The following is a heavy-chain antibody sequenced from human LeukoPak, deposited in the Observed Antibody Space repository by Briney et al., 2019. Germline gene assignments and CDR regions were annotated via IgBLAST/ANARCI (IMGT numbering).Heavy chain of an antibody. CDR3: ARGAQYYDFWSGYQNFDY. J-gene: IGHJ4*02. D-gene: IGHD3-3*01. CDR2: ISYDGSNK. CDR1: GFTFSTYG. Sequence: GGSLRLSCAASGFTFSTYGMHWVRQAPGKGLEGVAVISYDGSNKYYADSVKGRFTISRDNSKNTLYLQMNSLRAEDTALYYCARGAQYYDFWSGYQNFDYWGQGTLVTVSS. V-gene: IGHV3-30*03.